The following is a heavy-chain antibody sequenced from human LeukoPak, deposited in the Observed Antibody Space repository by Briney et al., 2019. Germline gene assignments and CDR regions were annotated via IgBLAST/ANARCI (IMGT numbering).Heavy chain of an antibody. J-gene: IGHJ3*02. CDR3: ARDGTCGGACKGAFDI. CDR1: GFTVSSNH. CDR2: IYSGGGT. Sequence: GGSLRLSCAASGFTVSSNHMSWVRQAPGKGLEWVSVIYSGGGTYYADSVKGRFTISRDNSKNALYLQMNSLRAEDTAVYYCARDGTCGGACKGAFDIWGQGTMVTVSS. V-gene: IGHV3-66*01. D-gene: IGHD2-21*02.